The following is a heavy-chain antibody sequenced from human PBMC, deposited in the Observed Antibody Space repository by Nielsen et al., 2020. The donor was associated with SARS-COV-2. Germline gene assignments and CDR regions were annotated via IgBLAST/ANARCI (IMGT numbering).Heavy chain of an antibody. Sequence: GGSLRLSCAASGFTFSSYAMSWVRQAPGKGLEWVSAISGSGGSTYCADSVKGRFTISRDNSKNTLYLQMNSLRAEDTAVYYCAKGYCSSTRCYRIDYWGQGTLVTVSS. D-gene: IGHD2-2*01. V-gene: IGHV3-23*01. CDR2: ISGSGGST. J-gene: IGHJ4*02. CDR3: AKGYCSSTRCYRIDY. CDR1: GFTFSSYA.